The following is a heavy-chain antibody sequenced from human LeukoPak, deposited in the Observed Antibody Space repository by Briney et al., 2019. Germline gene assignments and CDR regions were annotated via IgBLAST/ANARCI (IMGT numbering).Heavy chain of an antibody. CDR1: GFTFSSYS. V-gene: IGHV3-21*05. J-gene: IGHJ4*02. CDR2: ISSSSSYI. D-gene: IGHD3-3*01. Sequence: PGGSLRLSCAASGFTFSSYSMNWVRQAPGKGLEWVSYISSSSSYIYYADSVKGRFTISRDNAKNSLYLQMNSLRAEDTAVYYCARDPRRPDQYFWSGYYIVGLDYWGQGTLVTVSS. CDR3: ARDPRRPDQYFWSGYYIVGLDY.